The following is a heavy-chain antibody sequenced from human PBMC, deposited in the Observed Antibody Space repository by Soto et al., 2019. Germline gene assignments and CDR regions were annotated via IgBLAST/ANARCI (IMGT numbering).Heavy chain of an antibody. J-gene: IGHJ6*02. V-gene: IGHV1-69*01. D-gene: IGHD5-18*01. Sequence: QVQLVQSGAEVKKPGSAVKVSCKDSGGTFSSYAISWLRQAPGQGLEWMEGIIPIFGTANYAQKFQGRVTITADESTSTAYMELSSLRSEDTAVYYCARGDVDTAMVDYYYGMDVWGQGTTVTVSS. CDR2: IIPIFGTA. CDR3: ARGDVDTAMVDYYYGMDV. CDR1: GGTFSSYA.